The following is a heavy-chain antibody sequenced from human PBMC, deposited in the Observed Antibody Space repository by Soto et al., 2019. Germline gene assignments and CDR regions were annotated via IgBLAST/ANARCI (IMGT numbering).Heavy chain of an antibody. CDR2: ISGSGGST. CDR1: GFTFSSYA. D-gene: IGHD3-22*01. CDR3: AKDREKGSRGYYYSY. Sequence: CGSLRLSCAASGFTFSSYAMSWVRQAPGKGLEWVSAISGSGGSTYYADSVKGRFTISRDNSKNTLYLQMNSLRAEDTAVYYCAKDREKGSRGYYYSYWGQGTLVTVSS. V-gene: IGHV3-23*01. J-gene: IGHJ4*02.